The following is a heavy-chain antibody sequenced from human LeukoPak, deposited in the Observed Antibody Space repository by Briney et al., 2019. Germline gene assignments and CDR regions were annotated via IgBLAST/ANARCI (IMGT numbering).Heavy chain of an antibody. V-gene: IGHV3-7*01. CDR2: IKEDGSEK. CDR3: ARSTAGLVY. J-gene: IGHJ4*02. D-gene: IGHD6-25*01. CDR1: GFPFSNYW. Sequence: GGSLRLSCAASGFPFSNYWMGWVRQAPGKGLEWVANIKEDGSEKYCVDSVKGRFTISKDNAKSSLYLQMNSLRVEDTAVYYCARSTAGLVYWGQGTLVTVSS.